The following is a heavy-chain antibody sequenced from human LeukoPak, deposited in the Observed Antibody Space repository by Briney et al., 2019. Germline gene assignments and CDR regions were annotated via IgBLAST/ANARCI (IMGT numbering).Heavy chain of an antibody. D-gene: IGHD3-3*01. CDR1: GGTFSSYA. CDR3: ARDAYDFMDV. V-gene: IGHV1-69*05. J-gene: IGHJ6*03. CDR2: IIPIFGTA. Sequence: SVMVSCKASGGTFSSYAISWVRQAPGQGLEWMGGIIPIFGTANYAQKFQGRVTITTDESTSTAYMELSSLRSEDTAVYYCARDAYDFMDVWGKGTTVTVSS.